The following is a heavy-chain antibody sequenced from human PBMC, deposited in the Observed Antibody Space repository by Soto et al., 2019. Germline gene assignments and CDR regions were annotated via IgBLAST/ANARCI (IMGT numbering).Heavy chain of an antibody. CDR3: ATDPHSSSWYSTSLSGYFDY. CDR1: GYTLTELS. Sequence: EASVKVSCKVSGYTLTELSMHWVRQAPGKGLEWMGGFDPEDGETIYAQKFQGRVTMTEDTSTDTAYMELSSLRSEDTAVYYCATDPHSSSWYSTSLSGYFDYWGQGTLVTVSS. CDR2: FDPEDGET. J-gene: IGHJ4*02. V-gene: IGHV1-24*01. D-gene: IGHD6-13*01.